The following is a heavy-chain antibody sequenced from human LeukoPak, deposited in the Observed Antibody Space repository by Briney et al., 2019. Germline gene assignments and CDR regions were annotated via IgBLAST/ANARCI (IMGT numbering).Heavy chain of an antibody. J-gene: IGHJ6*04. CDR3: AREGYCSSISRYTDV. CDR2: IYYSGST. Sequence: PSETLSLTCTVSGGSISSNNYYWGWIRQPPGKGLEWIGSIYYSGSTYYNPSLKSRVTISVDTSKNQFSLKLSSVTAADTAVYYCAREGYCSSISRYTDVWGKGTTVTVSS. CDR1: GGSISSNNYY. D-gene: IGHD2-2*02. V-gene: IGHV4-39*07.